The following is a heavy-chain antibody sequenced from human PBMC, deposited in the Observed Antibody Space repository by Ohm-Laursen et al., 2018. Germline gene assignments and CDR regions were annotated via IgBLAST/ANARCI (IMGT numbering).Heavy chain of an antibody. Sequence: SETLSLTCSVSGGSISSGGYYWSWIRQHPGKGLEWIGYIYYSGSTYYNPSLKSLVTISVDTSKNQFSLKLSSVTAADTAVYYCARMGDYGDFQHWGQGTLVTVSS. CDR1: GGSISSGGYY. D-gene: IGHD4-17*01. V-gene: IGHV4-31*01. CDR2: IYYSGST. CDR3: ARMGDYGDFQH. J-gene: IGHJ1*01.